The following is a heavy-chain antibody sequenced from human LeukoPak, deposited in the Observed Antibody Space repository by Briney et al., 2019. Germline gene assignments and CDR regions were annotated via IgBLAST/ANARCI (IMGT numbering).Heavy chain of an antibody. V-gene: IGHV3-64*01. D-gene: IGHD2-15*01. CDR1: GFSFSNYV. CDR3: AIDRHGGFAFDI. CDR2: IMPNGETR. J-gene: IGHJ3*02. Sequence: GGSLRLSCAASGFSFSNYVMHWVRQAPGKGLEYVSAIMPNGETRGYANSMKGRFTISRDNSKNTLYLQMGSLRAEDMAIYYCAIDRHGGFAFDIWGQGTLDTVSS.